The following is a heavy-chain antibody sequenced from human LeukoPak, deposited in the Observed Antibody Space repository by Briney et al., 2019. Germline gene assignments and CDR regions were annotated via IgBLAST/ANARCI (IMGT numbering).Heavy chain of an antibody. CDR1: GYTFNNHY. D-gene: IGHD4-17*01. CDR2: INPSGGST. Sequence: GASVKVSCKASGYTFNNHYMYWVRQAPGQGLEWMGVINPSGGSTSYAQKFQGRVTMTRDTSTRTVYMEVNSLRAEDTAVYYCAKSIGDYGDPSRDYWGQGTLVTVSS. CDR3: AKSIGDYGDPSRDY. J-gene: IGHJ4*02. V-gene: IGHV1-46*02.